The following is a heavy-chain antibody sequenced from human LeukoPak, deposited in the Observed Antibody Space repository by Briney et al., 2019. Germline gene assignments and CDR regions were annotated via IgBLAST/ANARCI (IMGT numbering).Heavy chain of an antibody. CDR3: KREAYYDCWCVYYTGVTYYYYGMDV. CDR2: ISAYNGNI. Sequence: GASVKVSCNASGYTFTIYGISRPRQAPGKGLEWMGWISAYNGNINYAQKLQGRVTMTTDTSTSTAYMELRSLRSDDTAVYYCKREAYYDCWCVYYTGVTYYYYGMDVWGQGTTVTVSS. D-gene: IGHD3-3*01. CDR1: GYTFTIYG. V-gene: IGHV1-18*01. J-gene: IGHJ6*02.